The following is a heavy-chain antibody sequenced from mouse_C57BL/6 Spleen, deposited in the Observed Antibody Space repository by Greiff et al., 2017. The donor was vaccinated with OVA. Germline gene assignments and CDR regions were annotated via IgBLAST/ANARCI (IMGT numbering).Heavy chain of an antibody. J-gene: IGHJ3*01. V-gene: IGHV1-9*01. CDR1: GYTFTGYW. Sequence: VQLQQPGAELMKPGASVKLSCKATGYTFTGYWIEWVKQRPGHGLEWIGEILPGSGSTKYNEKFKGKATFTADTSSNTASMQLSSLTTEYSAIYSCARRDYDGAWFAYWGQGTLVTVSA. D-gene: IGHD2-4*01. CDR2: ILPGSGST. CDR3: ARRDYDGAWFAY.